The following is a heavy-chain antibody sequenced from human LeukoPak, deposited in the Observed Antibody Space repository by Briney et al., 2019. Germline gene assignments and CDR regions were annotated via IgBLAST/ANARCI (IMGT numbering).Heavy chain of an antibody. CDR2: ISSSSYT. V-gene: IGHV3-11*03. Sequence: GGSLRLSCAASGFTFSDYYMSWIRQAPGKGLEWVSYISSSSYTNYADSVKGRFTISRDNAKNSLYLQMNSLRAEDTAVYYCARSTTVVTPLDYWGQGTLVTVSS. D-gene: IGHD4-23*01. CDR3: ARSTTVVTPLDY. CDR1: GFTFSDYY. J-gene: IGHJ4*02.